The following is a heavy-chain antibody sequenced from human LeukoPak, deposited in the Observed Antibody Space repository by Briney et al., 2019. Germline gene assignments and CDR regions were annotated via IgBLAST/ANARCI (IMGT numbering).Heavy chain of an antibody. J-gene: IGHJ4*02. CDR1: GYTFTNYG. Sequence: GASVKVSCKASGYTFTNYGIIWVRQAPGQGLEWMGWISAYNGNTHYAQEVQGRLTISTDTSTDTAYMELRSLRSDDTAIYYCARRLWFGEPDEDYFDYWGQGTPITVSS. CDR3: ARRLWFGEPDEDYFDY. V-gene: IGHV1-18*01. D-gene: IGHD3-10*01. CDR2: ISAYNGNT.